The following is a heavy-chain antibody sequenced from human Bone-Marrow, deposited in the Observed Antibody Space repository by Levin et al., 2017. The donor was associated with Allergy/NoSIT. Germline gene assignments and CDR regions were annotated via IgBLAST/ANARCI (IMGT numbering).Heavy chain of an antibody. J-gene: IGHJ4*02. D-gene: IGHD6-19*01. CDR3: AKNGGWYGAGYFDY. V-gene: IGHV3-66*02. CDR1: GFTVSSNY. CDR2: IYSDGRT. Sequence: LSLTCAASGFTVSSNYMSWVRQAPGKGLEWVSVIYSDGRTYYADSVKGRFSISRDNSKNTLYLQMNSLRPEDTAVYYCAKNGGWYGAGYFDYWGQGTLVTVSS.